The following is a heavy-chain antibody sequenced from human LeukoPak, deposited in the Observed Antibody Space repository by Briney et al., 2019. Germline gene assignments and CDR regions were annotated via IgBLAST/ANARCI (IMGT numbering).Heavy chain of an antibody. CDR3: AKSRGESRGASNY. J-gene: IGHJ4*02. D-gene: IGHD1-26*01. CDR2: IIGIGDTT. CDR1: GFTFSSYA. Sequence: GGSLRLSCAGSGFTFSSYAMNWVRQAPGKGLEWVSFIIGIGDTTYYADSVKGRFTISRDSSKNTLYLQMNGLRAEDTAVYYCAKSRGESRGASNYWGQGTLVTVSS. V-gene: IGHV3-23*01.